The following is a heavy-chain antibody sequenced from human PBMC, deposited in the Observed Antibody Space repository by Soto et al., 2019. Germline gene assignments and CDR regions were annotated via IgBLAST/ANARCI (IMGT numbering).Heavy chain of an antibody. CDR2: IRSKAYGGTT. J-gene: IGHJ4*02. Sequence: GGSLRLSCTASGFTFGDYAMSWVRQAPGKGLEWVGFIRSKAYGGTTEYAASVKGRFTISRDDSKSIAYLQMNSLKTEDTAVYYCTSIPWYYYDSSGLPSCDRYYFDYWGQGTLVTVSS. CDR3: TSIPWYYYDSSGLPSCDRYYFDY. D-gene: IGHD3-22*01. V-gene: IGHV3-49*04. CDR1: GFTFGDYA.